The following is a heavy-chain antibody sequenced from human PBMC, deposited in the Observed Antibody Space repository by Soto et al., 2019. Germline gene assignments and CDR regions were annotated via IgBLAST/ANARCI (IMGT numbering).Heavy chain of an antibody. J-gene: IGHJ4*02. CDR3: AIAVAGGGDY. V-gene: IGHV3-30*03. D-gene: IGHD6-19*01. CDR1: GFTFSSYG. CDR2: ISYDGSNK. Sequence: QVQLVESGGGVVQPGRSLRLSCAASGFTFSSYGMHCVRQAPGKGLEWVAVISYDGSNKYYADSVKGRFTISRDNSKNTLYLQMNSLRAEDTAVYYCAIAVAGGGDYWGQGTLVTVSS.